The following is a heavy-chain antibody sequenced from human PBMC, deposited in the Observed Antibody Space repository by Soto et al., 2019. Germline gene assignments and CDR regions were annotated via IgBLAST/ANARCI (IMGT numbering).Heavy chain of an antibody. J-gene: IGHJ4*02. D-gene: IGHD6-13*01. V-gene: IGHV3-9*01. Sequence: EVQLVESGGGLVQPGRSLRLSCAAYGFIFDDYAMHWVRQPPGKGLEWVSGISWNSGSIGYADSVKGRFTISRDNAKNSLYLQMNSLRPEDTALYYCASAAGTGYWGQGTLVTVSS. CDR1: GFIFDDYA. CDR3: ASAAGTGY. CDR2: ISWNSGSI.